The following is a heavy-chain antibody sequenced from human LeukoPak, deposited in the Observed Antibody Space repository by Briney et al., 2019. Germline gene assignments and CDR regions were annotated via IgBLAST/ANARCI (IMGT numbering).Heavy chain of an antibody. CDR1: GFTFSSYS. V-gene: IGHV3-21*01. CDR3: ARDDWELGKLGD. D-gene: IGHD7-27*01. CDR2: ISSSSSYI. Sequence: PGGSLRLSCAASGFTFSSYSMNWVRQAPGKGLEWVSSISSSSSYIYYADSVKGRFTISRDNAKNSLYLQMNSLRAEDTAVYYCARDDWELGKLGDWGQGTLVTVSS. J-gene: IGHJ4*02.